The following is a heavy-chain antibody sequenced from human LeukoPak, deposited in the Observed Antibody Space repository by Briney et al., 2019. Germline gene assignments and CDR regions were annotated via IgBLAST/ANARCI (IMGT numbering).Heavy chain of an antibody. J-gene: IGHJ6*03. CDR2: ISDSGGST. V-gene: IGHV3-23*01. CDR3: AKGGAVSSKSITLIRGTRKYYYYMDV. CDR1: GFTFSSYS. Sequence: GGSLRLSCAASGFTFSSYSMNWVRQAPGKGLEWVSAISDSGGSTFYADSVKGRFTISRDNSKNTLYLQMNSLRAEDTAVYYCAKGGAVSSKSITLIRGTRKYYYYMDVWGKGTTVTISS. D-gene: IGHD3-10*01.